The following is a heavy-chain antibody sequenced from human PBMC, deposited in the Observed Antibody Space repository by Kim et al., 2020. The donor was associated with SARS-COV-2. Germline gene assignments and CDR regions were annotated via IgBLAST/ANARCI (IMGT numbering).Heavy chain of an antibody. CDR3: VKDKYSWDRFDY. Sequence: YYADSVKGRFTISRDNSKNTLYLQMSSLRAEDTAVYYCVKDKYSWDRFDYWVQGTLVTVSS. J-gene: IGHJ4*02. V-gene: IGHV3-64D*09. D-gene: IGHD5-18*01.